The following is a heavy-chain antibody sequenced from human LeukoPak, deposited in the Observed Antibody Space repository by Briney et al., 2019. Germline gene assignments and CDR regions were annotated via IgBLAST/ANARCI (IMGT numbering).Heavy chain of an antibody. CDR2: IIALFGTA. J-gene: IGHJ6*02. V-gene: IGHV1-69*13. Sequence: AASVKVSCKASGGTFSSYAISWVRQAPGQGLEWMGGIIALFGTANYAQKFQGRLTITADESTSTACMELSSLRSEDTAVYYCARIRDGYNSYFFYGMDVWGQGTTVTVSS. CDR1: GGTFSSYA. CDR3: ARIRDGYNSYFFYGMDV. D-gene: IGHD5-24*01.